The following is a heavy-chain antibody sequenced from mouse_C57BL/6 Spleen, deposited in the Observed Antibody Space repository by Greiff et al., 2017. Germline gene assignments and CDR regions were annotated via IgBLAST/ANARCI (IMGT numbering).Heavy chain of an antibody. CDR2: INPSTGGT. CDR1: GYSFTDYN. CDR3: ASIDPRPAY. J-gene: IGHJ3*01. V-gene: IGHV1-42*01. Sequence: VQLQQSGPELVKPGASVKISCKASGYSFTDYNMNWVKQSHGKSLEWIGEINPSTGGTTYNQKFKAKATLTVDKSSSTAYMQLKSLTSEDSAVYYCASIDPRPAYWGQGTLVTVSA.